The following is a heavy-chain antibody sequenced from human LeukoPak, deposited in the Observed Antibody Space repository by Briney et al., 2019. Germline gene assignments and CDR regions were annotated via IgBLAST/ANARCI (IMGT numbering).Heavy chain of an antibody. D-gene: IGHD3-22*01. CDR3: AKEGSITMIVVAIPGDDAFDI. CDR2: ISGSGGST. Sequence: PGGSLRLSCAASGFTFSSYAMSWVRQAPGKGLEWVSAISGSGGSTYYADSVKGRFTISRDNSKNTLYLQMNSLRAEDTAVYYCAKEGSITMIVVAIPGDDAFDIWGQGTMVTVSS. J-gene: IGHJ3*02. V-gene: IGHV3-23*01. CDR1: GFTFSSYA.